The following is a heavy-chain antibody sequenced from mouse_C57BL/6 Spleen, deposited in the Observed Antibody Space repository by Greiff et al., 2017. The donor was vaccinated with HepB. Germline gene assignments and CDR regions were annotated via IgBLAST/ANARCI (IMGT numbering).Heavy chain of an antibody. CDR1: GYSFTDYN. Sequence: VQLKESGPELVKPGASVKISCKASGYSFTDYNMNWVKQSNGKSLEWIGVINPNYGTTSYNQKFKGKATLTVDQSSSTAYMQLNSLTSEDSAVYYCAREDGVVAPTAFDYWGQGTTLTVSS. CDR2: INPNYGTT. CDR3: AREDGVVAPTAFDY. J-gene: IGHJ2*01. V-gene: IGHV1-39*01. D-gene: IGHD1-1*01.